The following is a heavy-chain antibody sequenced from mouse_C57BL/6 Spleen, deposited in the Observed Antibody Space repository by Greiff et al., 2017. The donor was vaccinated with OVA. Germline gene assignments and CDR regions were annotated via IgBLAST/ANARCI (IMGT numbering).Heavy chain of an antibody. CDR2: IWGDGST. V-gene: IGHV2-3*01. D-gene: IGHD2-3*01. CDR3: AKDGYYLYYAMDY. CDR1: GFSLTSYG. J-gene: IGHJ4*01. Sequence: QVHVKQSGPGLVAPSQSLSISCTVSGFSLTSYGVSWVRQPPGKGLEWLGVIWGDGSTNSHSALISSLSISKENSKSQVFLKLNSLQTDDTATYNCAKDGYYLYYAMDYWGQGTSATVSS.